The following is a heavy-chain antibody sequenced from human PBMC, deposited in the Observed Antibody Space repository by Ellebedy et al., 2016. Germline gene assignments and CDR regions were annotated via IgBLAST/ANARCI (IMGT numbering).Heavy chain of an antibody. CDR2: IYTGVGT. V-gene: IGHV3-66*01. CDR3: ARGLHPGWLDP. J-gene: IGHJ5*02. Sequence: GESLKISCAASGFTVSSNYMSWVRQAPGKGLEWVSVIYTGVGTYYADSVKGRFTISRDNSKNTLFLQMNSLRAEDTAVYYCARGLHPGWLDPWGQGTLVTVSS. CDR1: GFTVSSNY. D-gene: IGHD3/OR15-3a*01.